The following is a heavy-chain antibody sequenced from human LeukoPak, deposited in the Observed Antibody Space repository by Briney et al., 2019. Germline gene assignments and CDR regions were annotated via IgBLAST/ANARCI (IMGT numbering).Heavy chain of an antibody. CDR3: ASARRGAGYPDFVS. CDR2: INSDNGDT. CDR1: GYSFIGYH. V-gene: IGHV1-2*02. Sequence: ASVTVSFKASGYSFIGYHKHWVRQPPGQGPEWMGWINSDNGDTKNAQTLQGRVTLIRDTSIRTPYMELSSLRSDDPAVSFCASARRGAGYPDFVSWGQGTLVTVSS. D-gene: IGHD3-10*01. J-gene: IGHJ4*02.